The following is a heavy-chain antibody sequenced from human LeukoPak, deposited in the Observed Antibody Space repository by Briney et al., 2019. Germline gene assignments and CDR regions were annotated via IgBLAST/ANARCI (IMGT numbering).Heavy chain of an antibody. V-gene: IGHV3-74*01. CDR2: ITSDGSSI. CDR1: GFTFSSYW. Sequence: GSLRLSCAASGFTFSSYWMHWVRQAPGKGLVWVSRITSDGSSINYADSVKGRFTISRDNAKNTLYLQMNSQRVEDTAVYYCARDGSLPDYWGQGTLVTVSS. CDR3: ARDGSLPDY. J-gene: IGHJ4*02.